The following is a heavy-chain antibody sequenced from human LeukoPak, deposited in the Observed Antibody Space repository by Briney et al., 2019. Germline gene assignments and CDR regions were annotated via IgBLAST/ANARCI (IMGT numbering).Heavy chain of an antibody. CDR3: ARGPTMTSVPTVFLV. CDR1: GYTFTSYD. J-gene: IGHJ4*02. V-gene: IGHV1-8*01. Sequence: ASVTVSCKASGYTFTSYDINWVRQATGQGLEWMGWMHPNSGNTGYAQKFQGRVTMTRNTSLSTAYMQLSSLRSEDTAVYYCARGPTMTSVPTVFLVWGQGTLVTVSS. CDR2: MHPNSGNT. D-gene: IGHD4-17*01.